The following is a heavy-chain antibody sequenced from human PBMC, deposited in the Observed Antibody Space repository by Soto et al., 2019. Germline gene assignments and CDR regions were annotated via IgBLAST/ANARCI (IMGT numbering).Heavy chain of an antibody. CDR2: ISGSGGST. CDR3: AKGTPYYYDSSGIPSRGDV. J-gene: IGHJ6*02. Sequence: GGSLRLFCAASGFTFSSYAMSWVRQAPGKGLEWVSAISGSGGSTYYADSVKGRFTISRDNSKNTLYLQMNSLRAEDTAVYYCAKGTPYYYDSSGIPSRGDVWGQGTTVTV. V-gene: IGHV3-23*01. CDR1: GFTFSSYA. D-gene: IGHD3-22*01.